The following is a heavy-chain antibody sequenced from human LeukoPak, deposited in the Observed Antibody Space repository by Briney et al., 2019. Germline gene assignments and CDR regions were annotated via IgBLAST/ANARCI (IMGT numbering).Heavy chain of an antibody. CDR2: MQSTGNS. J-gene: IGHJ4*02. CDR1: GDSISTYH. Sequence: PSESLLLTCSVSGDSISTYHWNWIRKPPGKGLEWIGYMQSTGNSNYNPSLKNRVNIFVDMSKNQFVLNLRSVTAADTAVYYCARDKRHSYGRYFDPWGQGKLVTVSS. CDR3: ARDKRHSYGRYFDP. D-gene: IGHD5-18*01. V-gene: IGHV4-59*01.